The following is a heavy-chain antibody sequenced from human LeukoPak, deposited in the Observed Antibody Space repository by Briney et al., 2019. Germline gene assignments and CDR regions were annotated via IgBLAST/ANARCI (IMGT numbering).Heavy chain of an antibody. J-gene: IGHJ5*02. D-gene: IGHD2-15*01. CDR2: IYHSGST. V-gene: IGHV4-38-2*02. CDR1: GGSISSYY. CDR3: ARLGESVVAETFYNWFDP. Sequence: PSETLSLTCTVSGGSISSYYWGWIRQPPGKGLEWIGSIYHSGSTYYNPSLKSRVTISVDTSKNQFSLKLSSVTAADTAVYYCARLGESVVAETFYNWFDPWGQGTLVTVSS.